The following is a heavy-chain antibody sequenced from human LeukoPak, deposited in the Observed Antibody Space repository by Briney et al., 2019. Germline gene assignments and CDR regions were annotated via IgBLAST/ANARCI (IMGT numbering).Heavy chain of an antibody. J-gene: IGHJ3*02. Sequence: PSQTLSLTCAVSGGSISSGGYSWSWIRQPPGKGLEWIGYIYHSGSTYYNPSLKSRVTISVDTSKNQFSLKLSSVTAADTAVYYCAREVSMVRGDSNAFDIWGQGTMVTVSS. CDR2: IYHSGST. CDR3: AREVSMVRGDSNAFDI. CDR1: GGSISSGGYS. D-gene: IGHD3-10*01. V-gene: IGHV4-30-2*01.